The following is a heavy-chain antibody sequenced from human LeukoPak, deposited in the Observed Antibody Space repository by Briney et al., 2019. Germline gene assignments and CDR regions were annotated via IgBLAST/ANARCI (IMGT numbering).Heavy chain of an antibody. CDR1: GFTFSSYA. J-gene: IGHJ3*02. V-gene: IGHV3-23*01. D-gene: IGHD6-19*01. Sequence: PGGSLRLSCAASGFTFSSYAMSWVRQAPGKGLEWVSAISGSGGSTYYADSVKGRFTISRDNSKNTLYLQMNSLRAEDTAVYYCAKDRFPSVAGPAGAAFDIWGQGTMVTVSS. CDR2: ISGSGGST. CDR3: AKDRFPSVAGPAGAAFDI.